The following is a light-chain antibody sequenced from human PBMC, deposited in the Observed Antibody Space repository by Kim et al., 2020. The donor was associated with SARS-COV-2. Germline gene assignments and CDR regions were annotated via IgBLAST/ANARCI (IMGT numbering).Light chain of an antibody. CDR1: TSSIGSNY. Sequence: PGQRVTISCSGNTSSIGSNYVYWYQQLPGMAPKLLIYRNSQRPSGVPDRFSGSESGTSASLAISGLRPEDEADYYCATWDDSLSGLYVFGTGTKVTVL. CDR3: ATWDDSLSGLYV. J-gene: IGLJ1*01. CDR2: RNS. V-gene: IGLV1-47*01.